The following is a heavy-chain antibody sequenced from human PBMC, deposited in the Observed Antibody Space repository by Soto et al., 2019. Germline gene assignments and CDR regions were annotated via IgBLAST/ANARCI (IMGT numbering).Heavy chain of an antibody. D-gene: IGHD4-17*01. Sequence: EVQLLESGGGLVQPGGSLRLSCAASGFGFSNYAVTWVRQAPGKGLEWVAGITGSGSGTKYADSVKGRFTISRDKSKNTLYLQMNSLRAGDTAVYYCAKDPNGDYLGAFDSWGQGTMVTVSS. CDR2: ITGSGSGT. CDR3: AKDPNGDYLGAFDS. J-gene: IGHJ3*02. CDR1: GFGFSNYA. V-gene: IGHV3-23*01.